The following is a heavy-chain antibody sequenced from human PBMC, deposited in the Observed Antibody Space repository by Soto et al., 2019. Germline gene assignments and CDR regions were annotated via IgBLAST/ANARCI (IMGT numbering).Heavy chain of an antibody. J-gene: IGHJ4*02. V-gene: IGHV3-7*05. Sequence: GGSLRLSCAASGFTFSSYWMSWVRQAPVKGLEWVANIKQDGSEKYYVDSVKGRFTISRDNAKNSLYLQMNSLRAEDTAVYYCARDYCSGGSCYGATDYWGQGTLVTVSS. CDR1: GFTFSSYW. D-gene: IGHD2-15*01. CDR3: ARDYCSGGSCYGATDY. CDR2: IKQDGSEK.